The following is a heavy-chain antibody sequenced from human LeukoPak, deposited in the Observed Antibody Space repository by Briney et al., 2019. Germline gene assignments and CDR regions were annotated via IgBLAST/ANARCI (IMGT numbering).Heavy chain of an antibody. CDR2: INSDGSST. CDR1: VFTFSSYW. J-gene: IGHJ6*03. V-gene: IGHV3-74*01. D-gene: IGHD1-7*01. Sequence: GGSLRLSCAASVFTFSSYWMHWVRHAPAKGLVGVSRINSDGSSTSYADSVKGRFTISRDNSKNTLYLQMNSLRAEDTAVYYCAKRRGLELLYYYYMDVWGKGTTVTVSS. CDR3: AKRRGLELLYYYYMDV.